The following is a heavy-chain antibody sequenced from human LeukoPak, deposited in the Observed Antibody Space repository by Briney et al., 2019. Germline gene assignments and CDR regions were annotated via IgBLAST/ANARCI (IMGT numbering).Heavy chain of an antibody. CDR3: VKDLLGSSSWSNYYYYYGMDV. CDR2: INSNGGSA. CDR1: GFAFSSYV. J-gene: IGHJ6*02. V-gene: IGHV3-64D*06. D-gene: IGHD6-13*01. Sequence: AGGSLRLSCSASGFAFSSYVMHWVHQAPGKGLEYVASINSNGGSANYADSVKGRFTISRDNSKNTLRLQMNSLRAEDTAVYYCVKDLLGSSSWSNYYYYYGMDVWGQGTTVTVSS.